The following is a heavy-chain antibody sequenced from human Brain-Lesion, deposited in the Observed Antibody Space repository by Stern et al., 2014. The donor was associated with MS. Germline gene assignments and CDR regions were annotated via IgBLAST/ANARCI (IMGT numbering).Heavy chain of an antibody. CDR2: IYYSGDT. D-gene: IGHD2-15*01. Sequence: QLQLQESGPGLVKPSETLSLTCTVAGGSVSSTSYAWAWIRQPPGKGLEWIGTIYYSGDTYYSPSLKTRLPLSPDTSQNHFSLQLRSVTAADTAVYYCAGEEDIRYCSGGSCTGNWFDPWGQGTLVTVSS. CDR1: GGSVSSTSYA. CDR3: AGEEDIRYCSGGSCTGNWFDP. V-gene: IGHV4-39*02. J-gene: IGHJ5*02.